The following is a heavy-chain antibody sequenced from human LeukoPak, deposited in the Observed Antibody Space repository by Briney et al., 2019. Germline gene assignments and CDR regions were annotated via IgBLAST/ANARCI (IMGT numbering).Heavy chain of an antibody. CDR3: AKLWIAAAGH. V-gene: IGHV3-23*01. CDR1: GNYW. D-gene: IGHD6-13*01. J-gene: IGHJ4*02. Sequence: PGGSLRLSCAASGNYWMHWVRQAPGKGLEWVSAISGSGGSTYYADSVKGRFTISRDNSKNTLYLQMNSLRAEDTAVYYCAKLWIAAAGHWGQGTLVTVSS. CDR2: ISGSGGST.